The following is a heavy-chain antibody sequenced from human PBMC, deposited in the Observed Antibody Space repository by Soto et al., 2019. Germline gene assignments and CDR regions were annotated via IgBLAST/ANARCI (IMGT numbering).Heavy chain of an antibody. D-gene: IGHD1-26*01. CDR3: ARQRETRLNWFDP. CDR1: GGSISSGDYY. V-gene: IGHV4-61*08. CDR2: IYYSGST. Sequence: PSETLSLTCTVSGGSISSGDYYWSWIRQPPGKGLEWIGYIYYSGSTNYNPSLKSRVTISVDTSKNQFSLKLSSVTAADTAVYYCARQRETRLNWFDPWGQGTLVTVSS. J-gene: IGHJ5*02.